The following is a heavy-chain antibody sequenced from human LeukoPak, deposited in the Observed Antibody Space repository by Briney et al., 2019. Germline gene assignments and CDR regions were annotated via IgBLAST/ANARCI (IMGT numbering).Heavy chain of an antibody. CDR1: GGSISRGDYY. CDR3: ARVGIAAAGTSWFDP. CDR2: IYYRGST. V-gene: IGHV4-31*03. J-gene: IGHJ5*02. Sequence: SQTLSLTCTVSGGSISRGDYYWSWIRQHPGKGLEWIGYIYYRGSTYSNPSLRSRVTISVDTSKNQFSLKLSSVTAADTAVYYCARVGIAAAGTSWFDPWGQGTLVTVSS. D-gene: IGHD6-13*01.